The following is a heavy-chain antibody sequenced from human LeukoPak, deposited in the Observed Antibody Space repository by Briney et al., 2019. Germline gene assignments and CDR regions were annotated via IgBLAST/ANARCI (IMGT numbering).Heavy chain of an antibody. Sequence: SETLSLTCAVYGGSFSGYYWSWIRQPPGEGLEWIGEINHSGSTNYNPSLKSRVTISVDTSKNQFSLKLSSVTAADTAVYYCARGRSYWGQGTLVTVSS. CDR3: ARGRSY. V-gene: IGHV4-34*01. CDR2: INHSGST. J-gene: IGHJ4*02. CDR1: GGSFSGYY.